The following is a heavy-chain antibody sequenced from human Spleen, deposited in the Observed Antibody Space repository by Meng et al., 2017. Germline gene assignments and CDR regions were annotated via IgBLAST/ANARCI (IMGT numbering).Heavy chain of an antibody. V-gene: IGHV3-23*01. CDR1: GFTFSSYA. Sequence: GESLMISCAASGFTFSSYAMSWVRQAPGKGLELVSAISCSGGSTYYADSVKCRFTIPRDNSKNTMYLQMNSLRAEDTAVYYCARERVLRFLEWPDRPNYYYYDMDVWGQGTTVTVSS. CDR3: ARERVLRFLEWPDRPNYYYYDMDV. CDR2: ISCSGGST. D-gene: IGHD3-3*01. J-gene: IGHJ6*02.